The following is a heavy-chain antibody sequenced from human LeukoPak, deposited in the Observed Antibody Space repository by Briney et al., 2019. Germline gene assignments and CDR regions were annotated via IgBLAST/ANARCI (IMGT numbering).Heavy chain of an antibody. V-gene: IGHV7-4-1*02. D-gene: IGHD6-13*01. CDR1: GYSFTTYA. Sequence: GASVKVSCKASGYSFTTYAMNRVRQAPGQGLEWMGWINTNTGNPRYAQGFTGRFVFSLDTSVSTAYLEISSLKADDTAVYYCARGHDSSWPRYFYMDVWGQGTTVIVSS. J-gene: IGHJ6*03. CDR3: ARGHDSSWPRYFYMDV. CDR2: INTNTGNP.